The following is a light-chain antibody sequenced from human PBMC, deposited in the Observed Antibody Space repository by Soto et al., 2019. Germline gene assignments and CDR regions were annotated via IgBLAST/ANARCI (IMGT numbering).Light chain of an antibody. CDR2: DVS. CDR3: SSYTSSSTVV. CDR1: SSDVGGYNY. J-gene: IGLJ2*01. V-gene: IGLV2-14*01. Sequence: QSVLTQPASVSGSPGQSITISCTRTSSDVGGYNYVSWYQQHPGKAPKLMIYDVSNRPSGVSNRFSGSKSGNTASLTISGLQAEDEADCYCSSYTSSSTVVFGGGTKLTVL.